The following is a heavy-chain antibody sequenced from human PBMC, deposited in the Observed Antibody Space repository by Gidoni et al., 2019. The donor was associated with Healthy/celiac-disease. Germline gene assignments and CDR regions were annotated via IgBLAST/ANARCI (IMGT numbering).Heavy chain of an antibody. D-gene: IGHD6-13*01. Sequence: EVQLLESGGGLVHPGGSLRLSCAASGFTLRSYAMSWVRQAPGKGLEWVSAISGSGGSTYYADSVKGRFTISRDNSKNTLYLQMNSLRAEDTAVYYCAKGTPPGSSSWFDFDYWGQGTLVTVSS. CDR1: GFTLRSYA. CDR2: ISGSGGST. CDR3: AKGTPPGSSSWFDFDY. V-gene: IGHV3-23*01. J-gene: IGHJ4*02.